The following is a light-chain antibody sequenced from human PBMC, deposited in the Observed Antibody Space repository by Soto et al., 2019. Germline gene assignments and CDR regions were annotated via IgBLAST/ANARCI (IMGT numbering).Light chain of an antibody. J-gene: IGLJ2*01. CDR3: SSYAGSSTPVV. CDR2: DVS. Sequence: QSVLTQPASVSGFPGQSIAISCTGTSSDIGNYNLVSWYQQHPGKAPKVMIYDVSKRPSGVSDRFSGSKSGNTASLTISGLQAEDEADYYCSSYAGSSTPVVFGGGTKLTV. CDR1: SSDIGNYNL. V-gene: IGLV2-23*02.